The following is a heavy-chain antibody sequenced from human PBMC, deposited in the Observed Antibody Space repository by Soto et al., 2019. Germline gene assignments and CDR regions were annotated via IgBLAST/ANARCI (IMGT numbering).Heavy chain of an antibody. J-gene: IGHJ4*02. Sequence: QVHLVESGGGVVQPGRSLRLSCAASGFTFSNNGMHWVRQAPGKGLEWMGVISYEGSEKYYAGSVKGRFTISRDNSKNTRYLQMDTRRAEDTAIYYCVKDKGAAAGFDYWGQGILVTVSS. CDR3: VKDKGAAAGFDY. D-gene: IGHD6-13*01. V-gene: IGHV3-30*18. CDR1: GFTFSNNG. CDR2: ISYEGSEK.